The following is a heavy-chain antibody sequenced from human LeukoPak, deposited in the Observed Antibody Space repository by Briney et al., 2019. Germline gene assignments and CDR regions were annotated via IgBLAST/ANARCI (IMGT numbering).Heavy chain of an antibody. Sequence: PGGSLRLSCAASGFTFSSYWMNWVRQAPGKGLEWVSSISSSSSYIYYADSVKGRFTISRDNAKNSLYLQMNSLRAEDTAVYYCARLPLRTGIAAAGPRVTGYYWGQGTLVTVSS. J-gene: IGHJ4*02. CDR2: ISSSSSYI. D-gene: IGHD6-13*01. V-gene: IGHV3-21*01. CDR1: GFTFSSYW. CDR3: ARLPLRTGIAAAGPRVTGYY.